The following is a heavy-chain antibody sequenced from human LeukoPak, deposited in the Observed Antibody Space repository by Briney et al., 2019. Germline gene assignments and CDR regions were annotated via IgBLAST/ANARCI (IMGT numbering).Heavy chain of an antibody. CDR3: ARVRGNDYNDSSRYYYYMDV. Sequence: SETLSPTCTVSGGSISSYYWSWIRQPPGKGLEWIGYIYYSGSTNYNPSLKSRVTISVDTSKNQFSLKLSSVTAADTAVYYCARVRGNDYNDSSRYYYYMDVWGKGTTVTISS. D-gene: IGHD3-22*01. J-gene: IGHJ6*03. CDR1: GGSISSYY. CDR2: IYYSGST. V-gene: IGHV4-59*01.